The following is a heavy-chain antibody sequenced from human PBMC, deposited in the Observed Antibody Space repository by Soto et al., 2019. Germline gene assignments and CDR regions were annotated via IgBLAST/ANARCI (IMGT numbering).Heavy chain of an antibody. Sequence: QITLKESGPTLVKPTQTLTLTCSFSGFSLTTFGVAVCWIRQPPGKALELLALIYWNDDKRYSPSLKNRLTIAKDTSKNQVILTMTNMDPVDTGTYYCALKNKAAYRIDHWGQGTLVTVSS. CDR3: ALKNKAAYRIDH. V-gene: IGHV2-5*01. J-gene: IGHJ4*02. D-gene: IGHD6-25*01. CDR1: GFSLTTFGVA. CDR2: IYWNDDK.